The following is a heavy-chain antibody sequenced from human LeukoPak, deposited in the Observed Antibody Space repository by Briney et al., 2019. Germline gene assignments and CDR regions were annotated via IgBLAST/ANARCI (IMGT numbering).Heavy chain of an antibody. V-gene: IGHV4-59*01. CDR1: GGSISSYY. CDR3: ARSITMVRGAIRGGYYYGMDV. J-gene: IGHJ6*04. D-gene: IGHD3-10*01. CDR2: IYYSGST. Sequence: SETLSLTCTVSGGSISSYYWSWIRQPPGKGLEWIGYIYYSGSTNYNPSLKSRVTISVDTSKNQFSLKLSSVTAADTAVYYCARSITMVRGAIRGGYYYGMDVWGKGTTVTVSS.